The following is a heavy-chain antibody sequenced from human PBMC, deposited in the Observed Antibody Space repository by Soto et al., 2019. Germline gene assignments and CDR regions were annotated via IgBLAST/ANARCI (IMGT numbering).Heavy chain of an antibody. V-gene: IGHV3-30*03. CDR3: ARWGTTGALDV. D-gene: IGHD3-16*01. CDR1: GFTFRSYV. Sequence: QVQLVESGGGVVQPGTSLRLSCVGSGFTFRSYVIHWVRQAPGKGLEWVALSLYDGSNNCYGDSVKCRITIYRQNSTNTVELQMDSLRLEETALYYWARWGTTGALDVRGQGPLVSLSS. J-gene: IGHJ4*02. CDR2: SLYDGSNN.